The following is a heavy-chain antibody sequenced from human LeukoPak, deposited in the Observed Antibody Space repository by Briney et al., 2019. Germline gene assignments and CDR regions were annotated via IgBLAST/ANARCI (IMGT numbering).Heavy chain of an antibody. V-gene: IGHV3-7*01. Sequence: GGSLRLSCAASGFTFSSYWMSWVRQAPGKGLEWVANIKQDGSEKYYVDSVKGRFTISRDNAKNSLYLQMNSLRAEDTAVYYCASRGGTRLYYYYMDVWGKGTTVTVSS. CDR3: ASRGGTRLYYYYMDV. J-gene: IGHJ6*03. D-gene: IGHD2-15*01. CDR2: IKQDGSEK. CDR1: GFTFSSYW.